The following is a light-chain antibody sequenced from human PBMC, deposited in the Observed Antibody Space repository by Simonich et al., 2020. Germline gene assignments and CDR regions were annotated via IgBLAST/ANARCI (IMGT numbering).Light chain of an antibody. CDR1: SSNIGAGYD. Sequence: QSVLTQPPSVSGAPGQRVTISCTGSSSNIGAGYDVHWYQQLPGTAPKLLLYGNSNRPSGVPDRFSGSKSGTSASLAITGLQAEDEADDYCQSYDSSLSGSAVFGGGTKLTVL. CDR3: QSYDSSLSGSAV. V-gene: IGLV1-40*01. J-gene: IGLJ3*02. CDR2: GNS.